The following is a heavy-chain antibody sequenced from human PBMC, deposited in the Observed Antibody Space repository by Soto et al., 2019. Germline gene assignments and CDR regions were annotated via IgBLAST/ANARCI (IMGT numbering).Heavy chain of an antibody. V-gene: IGHV3-23*01. J-gene: IGHJ6*02. CDR1: GFTFSSYA. Sequence: PGGSLRLSCAASGFTFSSYAMSWVRQAPGKGLEWVSAISGSGGSTYYADSVKGRFTISRDNSKNTLYLQMNSLRAEDTAVYYCAKDRARFLEWFRDYYYYGLAVWGQGAPVIVA. CDR3: AKDRARFLEWFRDYYYYGLAV. D-gene: IGHD3-3*01. CDR2: ISGSGGST.